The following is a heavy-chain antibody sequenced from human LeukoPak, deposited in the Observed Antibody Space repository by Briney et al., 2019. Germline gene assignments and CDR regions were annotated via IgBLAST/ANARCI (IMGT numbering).Heavy chain of an antibody. V-gene: IGHV4-59*08. J-gene: IGHJ4*02. D-gene: IGHD5-18*01. CDR2: IYYSGST. Sequence: PSETLSLACTVSGGSISSYYWSWIRQPPGKGLEWIGYIYYSGSTNYNPSLKSRVTISVDTSKNQFSLKLSSVTAADTAVYYCACGYSSDYFDYWGQGTLVTVSS. CDR3: ACGYSSDYFDY. CDR1: GGSISSYY.